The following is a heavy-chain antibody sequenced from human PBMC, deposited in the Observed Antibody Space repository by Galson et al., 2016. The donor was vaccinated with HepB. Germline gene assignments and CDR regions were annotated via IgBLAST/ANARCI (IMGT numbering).Heavy chain of an antibody. CDR3: ARSGSYSYAFDI. V-gene: IGHV4-4*02. Sequence: LSLTCAVSGGSISSSNWWSWVRQPPGKGLEWIGQIYHSGGTNYNPSLKSRVTISVDKSTNHFSLKLTSVTAADTAVYYCARSGSYSYAFDIWGQGTMVTASS. CDR1: GGSISSSNW. D-gene: IGHD3-10*01. CDR2: IYHSGGT. J-gene: IGHJ3*02.